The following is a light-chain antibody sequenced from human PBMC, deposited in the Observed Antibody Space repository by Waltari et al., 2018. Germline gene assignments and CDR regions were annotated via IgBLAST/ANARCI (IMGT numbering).Light chain of an antibody. CDR1: SADVGGYNY. Sequence: QPALTQPPSASGSPGQSVTISCTGTSADVGGYNYVSWYQQYPAKAPKLVIYEVNKRPSGVPDRFSGSKSGNTASLTVSGLQPEDEADYYCSSYAGYNTFAFGTGTKVTLL. J-gene: IGLJ1*01. CDR2: EVN. CDR3: SSYAGYNTFA. V-gene: IGLV2-8*01.